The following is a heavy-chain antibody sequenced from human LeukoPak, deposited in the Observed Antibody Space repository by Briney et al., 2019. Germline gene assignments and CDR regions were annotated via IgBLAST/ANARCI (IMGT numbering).Heavy chain of an antibody. Sequence: PGGSLRLSCAASGFTFTDFPMSWLRQAPGKGVEWVSALTRSGGDTYHADTVKGRFTISRDNSKNTLYLQMNSLRAEDTAVYYCARSMVRGVIWLDYWGQGTLVTVSS. D-gene: IGHD3-10*01. V-gene: IGHV3-23*01. CDR2: LTRSGGDT. CDR1: GFTFTDFP. J-gene: IGHJ4*02. CDR3: ARSMVRGVIWLDY.